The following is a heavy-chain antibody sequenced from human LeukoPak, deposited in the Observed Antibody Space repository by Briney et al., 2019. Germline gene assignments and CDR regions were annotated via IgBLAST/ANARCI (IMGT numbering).Heavy chain of an antibody. Sequence: PGGSLRLSCAASEFTFSNYAMSWVRQAPGKGLEWVSVISGSGGTTYYADSVKGRFTISRDNSKNTLYVQMNSLRAEDTTVYYCAKAYYYGSGSNYKSFDYWGQGTLVTVSS. J-gene: IGHJ4*02. V-gene: IGHV3-23*01. CDR3: AKAYYYGSGSNYKSFDY. D-gene: IGHD3-10*01. CDR1: EFTFSNYA. CDR2: ISGSGGTT.